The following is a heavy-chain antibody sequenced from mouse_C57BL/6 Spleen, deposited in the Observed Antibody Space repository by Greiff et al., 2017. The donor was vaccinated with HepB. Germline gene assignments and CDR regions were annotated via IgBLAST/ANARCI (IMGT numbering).Heavy chain of an antibody. J-gene: IGHJ4*01. D-gene: IGHD2-4*01. CDR3: TTRESRYDYDDAMDY. Sequence: VQLQQSGAELVRPGASVKLSCTASGFNIKDDYMHWVKQRPEQGLEWIGWIDPENGDTEYASKFQGKATITADTSSNTAYLQLSSLTSEDTAVYYCTTRESRYDYDDAMDYWGQGTSVTVSS. CDR1: GFNIKDDY. CDR2: IDPENGDT. V-gene: IGHV14-4*01.